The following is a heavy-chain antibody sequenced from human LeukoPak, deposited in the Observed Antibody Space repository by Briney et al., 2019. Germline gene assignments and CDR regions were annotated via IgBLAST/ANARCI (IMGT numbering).Heavy chain of an antibody. Sequence: GGSLRLSCAASGFSFSTYAVSWVRQAPGKGLEWISGISSSSVDTHYAESVKGRFRVSRDNSKTTLYLQMNSLRAEDAAVYYCASGTYRLGDYWGQGVLVAVSS. CDR3: ASGTYRLGDY. D-gene: IGHD3-10*01. CDR2: ISSSSVDT. V-gene: IGHV3-23*01. CDR1: GFSFSTYA. J-gene: IGHJ4*02.